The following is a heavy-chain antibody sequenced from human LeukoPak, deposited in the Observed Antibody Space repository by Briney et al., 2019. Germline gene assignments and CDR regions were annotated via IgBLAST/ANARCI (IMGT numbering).Heavy chain of an antibody. Sequence: GGSLRLSCAASGFTFSSYGMHWVRQAPGKGLEWVSSISYSSSYIYYADSVKGRFTISRDNAKNSLYLQMNSLRAEDTAVYYCARASYVLMFGGVSRDIDSWGQGAPVTASS. CDR2: ISYSSSYI. J-gene: IGHJ4*02. D-gene: IGHD3-16*01. V-gene: IGHV3-21*01. CDR3: ARASYVLMFGGVSRDIDS. CDR1: GFTFSSYG.